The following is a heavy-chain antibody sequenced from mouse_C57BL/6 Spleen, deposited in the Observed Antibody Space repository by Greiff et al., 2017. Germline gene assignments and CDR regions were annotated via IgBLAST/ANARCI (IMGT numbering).Heavy chain of an antibody. CDR3: ASYFSNLAWFAY. CDR2: IYPGSGST. D-gene: IGHD2-5*01. CDR1: GYTFTSYW. J-gene: IGHJ3*01. Sequence: QVQLQQPGAELVKPGASVKMSCKASGYTFTSYWITWVKQRPGQGLEWIGDIYPGSGSTNNNEKFKSKATLTVDTSSSTAYMQLSSLTSEDSAVYYCASYFSNLAWFAYWGQGTLVTVSA. V-gene: IGHV1-55*01.